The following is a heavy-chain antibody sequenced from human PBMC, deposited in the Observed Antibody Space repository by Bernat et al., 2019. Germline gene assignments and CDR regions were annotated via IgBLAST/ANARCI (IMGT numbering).Heavy chain of an antibody. CDR2: IYSGGST. Sequence: EVQLVESGGGLVQPGGSLRLSCAASGFTVSSNYMSWVRQAPGKVLEWVSAIYSGGSTYYADSVKGRFTSSGDKSKNTLCLRMNRLRGEDTAVYYCARDHNGPPGGVKGATVTAWGQGTLVTVSS. D-gene: IGHD4-17*01. CDR1: GFTVSSNY. J-gene: IGHJ5*02. CDR3: ARDHNGPPGGVKGATVTA. V-gene: IGHV3-66*01.